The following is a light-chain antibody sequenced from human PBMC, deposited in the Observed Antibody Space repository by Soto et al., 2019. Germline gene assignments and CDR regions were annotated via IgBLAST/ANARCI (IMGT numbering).Light chain of an antibody. CDR2: DVY. CDR3: SSYTSSTTLV. V-gene: IGLV2-14*03. J-gene: IGLJ1*01. CDR1: RGDIGGYNY. Sequence: QSALTQPASVSASPGQSITISCTGTRGDIGGYNYVSWYQQHPGKAPKLMIYDVYHRPSGVSNRFSASKSGYTASLTISGLQAEDDADYYCSSYTSSTTLVFGTGTKLTVL.